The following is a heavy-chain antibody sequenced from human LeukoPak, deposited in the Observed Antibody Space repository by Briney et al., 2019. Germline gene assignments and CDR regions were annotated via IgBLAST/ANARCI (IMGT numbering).Heavy chain of an antibody. V-gene: IGHV4-34*01. J-gene: IGHJ3*02. CDR1: GGYFSGYY. Sequence: SETLSLTCAVYGGYFSGYYWSWIRQPPGKGLEWIGEINHSGSTNYNPSLKSRVTISVDTSKNQVSLKLSSVTAADTAVYYCASPQENPDAFDIWGQGTMVTVSS. CDR3: ASPQENPDAFDI. CDR2: INHSGST.